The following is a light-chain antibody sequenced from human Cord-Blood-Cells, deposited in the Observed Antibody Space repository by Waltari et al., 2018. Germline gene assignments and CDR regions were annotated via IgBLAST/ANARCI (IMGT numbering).Light chain of an antibody. J-gene: IGLJ3*02. V-gene: IGLV1-40*01. CDR3: QSYDSSLSGSV. CDR2: GNS. Sequence: QSVLTQPPSVSGAPGQRVTISCTGSSSHIGAGYDVPWYQHLPGTPPKLLIYGNSHRPSGVPDRFSGSKSGTSASLAITGLQAEDEADYYCQSYDSSLSGSVFGGGTKLTVL. CDR1: SSHIGAGYD.